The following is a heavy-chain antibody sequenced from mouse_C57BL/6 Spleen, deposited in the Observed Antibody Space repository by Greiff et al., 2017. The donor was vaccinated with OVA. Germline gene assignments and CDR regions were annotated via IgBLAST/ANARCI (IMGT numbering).Heavy chain of an antibody. V-gene: IGHV1-15*01. CDR1: GYTFTDYE. J-gene: IGHJ1*03. CDR3: TRDYYGRDWYFDV. CDR2: IDPETGGT. Sequence: QVQRVESGAELVRPGASVTLSCKASGYTFTDYEMHWVKQTPVHGLEWIGAIDPETGGTAYNQKFKGKAILTADKSSSTAYMELRSLTSEDSAVYYCTRDYYGRDWYFDVWGTGTTVTVSS. D-gene: IGHD1-2*01.